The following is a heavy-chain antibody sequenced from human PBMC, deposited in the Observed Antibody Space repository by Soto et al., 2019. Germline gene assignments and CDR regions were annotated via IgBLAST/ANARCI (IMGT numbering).Heavy chain of an antibody. CDR2: INAGNGNT. Sequence: QVQLVQSGAEVKKPGASVMISCKTSKNTFTDYAVHWVRQAPGQGLEWMGWINAGNGNTKYSKKFQGSVTILRHTSANTVYVELTRLISEDTAVYYCARDPQTGNAVHAFDIWGQGTMVTGSS. V-gene: IGHV1-3*01. CDR3: ARDPQTGNAVHAFDI. D-gene: IGHD3-9*01. J-gene: IGHJ3*02. CDR1: KNTFTDYA.